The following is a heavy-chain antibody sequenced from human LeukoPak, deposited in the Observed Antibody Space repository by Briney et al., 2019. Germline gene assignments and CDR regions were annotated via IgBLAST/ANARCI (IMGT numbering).Heavy chain of an antibody. V-gene: IGHV3-74*01. Sequence: GGSLRLSCAASGFTFSNYWMHWVRQVPGKGLVWVSRIGNDGSGTTYADSVKGRFTISRDNAKSTLYLQMNSLRAEDTAVYYCARDGARLDYWGQGTLVTVSS. CDR3: ARDGARLDY. D-gene: IGHD1-26*01. CDR1: GFTFSNYW. CDR2: IGNDGSGT. J-gene: IGHJ4*02.